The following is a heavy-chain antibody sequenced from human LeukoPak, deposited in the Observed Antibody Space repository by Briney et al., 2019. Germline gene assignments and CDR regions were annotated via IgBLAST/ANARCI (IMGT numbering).Heavy chain of an antibody. D-gene: IGHD2-2*02. CDR2: ISYDGSNK. Sequence: GRSLRLSCAASGFTFSSYGMHWVRQAPGKGLEWVAVISYDGSNKYYADSVKGRFTISRDNSKNTLYLQMNSLRAEDTAVYCCAKDGRGCCSSTSCYKDYWGQGTLVTVSS. CDR1: GFTFSSYG. V-gene: IGHV3-30*18. J-gene: IGHJ4*02. CDR3: AKDGRGCCSSTSCYKDY.